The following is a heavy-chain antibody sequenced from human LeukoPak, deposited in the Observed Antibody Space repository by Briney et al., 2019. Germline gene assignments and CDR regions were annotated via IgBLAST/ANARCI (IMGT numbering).Heavy chain of an antibody. CDR2: ISSSGSTI. V-gene: IGHV3-48*03. CDR1: GFTFSSYE. D-gene: IGHD3-10*01. J-gene: IGHJ4*02. Sequence: GGSLRLSCVASGFTFSSYEMNWVRQAPGKGLEWVSYISSSGSTIYYADSVKGRFTISRDNAKNSLYLQMNSLRAEDTAVYYCAREVYYGSGSGGWGQGTLVTVSS. CDR3: AREVYYGSGSGG.